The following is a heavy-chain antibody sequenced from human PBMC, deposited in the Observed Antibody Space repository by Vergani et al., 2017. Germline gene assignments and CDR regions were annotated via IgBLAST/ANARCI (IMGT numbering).Heavy chain of an antibody. CDR2: IKSKTDGGTT. Sequence: EVQLLESGGGLVQPGGSLRLSCAASGFTFSSYAMSWVRQAPGKGLEWVGGIKSKTDGGTTDYAAHVKGRFTISRDDSKNTLYLQMNSLKTEDTAVYYCTTVWFRGELPYYFDYWGQGTLVTVSS. CDR3: TTVWFRGELPYYFDY. CDR1: GFTFSSYA. V-gene: IGHV3-15*01. D-gene: IGHD1-26*01. J-gene: IGHJ4*02.